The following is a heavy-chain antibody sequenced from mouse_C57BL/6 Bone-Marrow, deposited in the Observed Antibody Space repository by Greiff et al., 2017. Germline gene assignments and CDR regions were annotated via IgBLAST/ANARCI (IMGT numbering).Heavy chain of an antibody. D-gene: IGHD1-1*01. CDR2: FHPYNDDT. CDR3: ARASYYGSSYWFAY. V-gene: IGHV1-47*01. Sequence: QVQLQQSGAELVKPGASVKMSCKASGYTFTTYPIEWMKQNHGKSLEWIGNFHPYNDDTKYNEKFKGKAPLTVEKSSSTVDLELSRLTSDDSAVYYCARASYYGSSYWFAYGGQGTLGTVSA. CDR1: GYTFTTYP. J-gene: IGHJ3*01.